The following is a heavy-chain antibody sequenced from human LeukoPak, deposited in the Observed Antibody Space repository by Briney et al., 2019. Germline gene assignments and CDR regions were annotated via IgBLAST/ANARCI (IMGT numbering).Heavy chain of an antibody. CDR2: INHGGST. D-gene: IGHD3-10*01. CDR1: GGSFSGYY. J-gene: IGHJ4*02. V-gene: IGHV4-34*01. CDR3: ASLPASLWFGELLYEEGFDY. Sequence: PSETLSLTCAVYGGSFSGYYWSWIRQPPGKGLEWIGEINHGGSTNYNPSLKSRLTISVDTSKNQFSLKLSSVTAADTAVYYCASLPASLWFGELLYEEGFDYWGQGTLVTVSS.